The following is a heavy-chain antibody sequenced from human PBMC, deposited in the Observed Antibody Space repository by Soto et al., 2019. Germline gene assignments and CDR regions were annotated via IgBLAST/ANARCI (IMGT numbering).Heavy chain of an antibody. Sequence: SETLSLTCTVSGGSISSYYWSWIRQPPGKGLEWIGYIYYSGSTNYNPSLKSRVTISVDTSKNQFPLKLSSVTAADTAVYYCAKDRPRRTSGYFFDYWGQGTPVTVSS. CDR3: AKDRPRRTSGYFFDY. CDR2: IYYSGST. CDR1: GGSISSYY. V-gene: IGHV4-59*01. D-gene: IGHD1-1*01. J-gene: IGHJ4*02.